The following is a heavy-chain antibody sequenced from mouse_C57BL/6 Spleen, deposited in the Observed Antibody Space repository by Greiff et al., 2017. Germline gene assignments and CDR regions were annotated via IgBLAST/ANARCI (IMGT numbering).Heavy chain of an antibody. D-gene: IGHD1-1*01. Sequence: VQLQQPGAELVKPGASVKLSCKASGYTFTSYWMHWVKQRPGQGLEWIGMIHPNSGSTNYNEKFKSKATLTVDKSSSTAYMQLSSLTSEDSAVYYCARIPLLPPNSFDYWGQGTTLTVSS. CDR2: IHPNSGST. V-gene: IGHV1-64*01. CDR3: ARIPLLPPNSFDY. CDR1: GYTFTSYW. J-gene: IGHJ2*01.